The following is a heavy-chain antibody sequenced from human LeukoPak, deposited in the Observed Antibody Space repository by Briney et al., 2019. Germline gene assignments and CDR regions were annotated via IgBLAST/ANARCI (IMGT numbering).Heavy chain of an antibody. CDR3: ARDRSFGVAYYYYMDV. D-gene: IGHD3-3*01. CDR2: ITSSSSYI. J-gene: IGHJ6*03. Sequence: GGSLRLSCAASGFTFSTYSMNWVRQAPGKGLEWVSCITSSSSYIFYADSVRGRFTISRDNAKNSLYLQMNSLRAEDTALYYCARDRSFGVAYYYYMDVWGKGTTVTVSS. V-gene: IGHV3-21*04. CDR1: GFTFSTYS.